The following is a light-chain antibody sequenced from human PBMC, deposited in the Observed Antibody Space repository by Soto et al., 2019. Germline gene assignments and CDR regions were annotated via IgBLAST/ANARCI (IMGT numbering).Light chain of an antibody. V-gene: IGKV3-15*01. J-gene: IGKJ1*01. CDR2: GTS. CDR3: QQYDDWG. CDR1: QNVTSN. Sequence: MVMTQSPATLSVSPGERVTLSCRTSQNVTSNLAWYKLKPGQLPSLLIYGTSTRAPTIPVRFSGSGSGTEFTLTITTVQSGDSSVYYCQQYDDWGFGPGTKVEIK.